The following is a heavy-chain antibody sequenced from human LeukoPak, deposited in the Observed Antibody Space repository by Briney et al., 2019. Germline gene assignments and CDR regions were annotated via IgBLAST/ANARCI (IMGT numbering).Heavy chain of an antibody. Sequence: PSETLSLTCTVSGGSISSSSYYWGWIRQPPGKGLERIGSIYYSGSTYYNPSLKSRVAISVDTSKNQFSLKLSSVTAADTAVYYCARPGYSSGWDAFDIWGQGTMVTVSS. J-gene: IGHJ3*02. D-gene: IGHD6-19*01. CDR1: GGSISSSSYY. V-gene: IGHV4-39*01. CDR3: ARPGYSSGWDAFDI. CDR2: IYYSGST.